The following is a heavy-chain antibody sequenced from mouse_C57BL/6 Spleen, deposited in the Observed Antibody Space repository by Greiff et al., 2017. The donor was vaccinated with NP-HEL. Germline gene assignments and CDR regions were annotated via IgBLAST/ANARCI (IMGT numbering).Heavy chain of an antibody. CDR2: IRSKSNNYAT. Sequence: EVKLVESGGGLVQPKGSLKLSCAASGFSFNTYAMNWVRQAPGKGLEWVARIRSKSNNYATYYADSVKDRFTISRDDSESMLYLQMNNLKTEDTAMYYCVRHPDLAFYAMDYWGQGTTVTVSS. D-gene: IGHD1-1*01. V-gene: IGHV10-1*01. J-gene: IGHJ4*01. CDR1: GFSFNTYA. CDR3: VRHPDLAFYAMDY.